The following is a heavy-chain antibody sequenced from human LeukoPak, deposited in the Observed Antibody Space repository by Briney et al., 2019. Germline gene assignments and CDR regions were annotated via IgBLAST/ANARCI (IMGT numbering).Heavy chain of an antibody. V-gene: IGHV4-59*01. D-gene: IGHD3-10*01. CDR1: GGSISSYY. Sequence: SETLSLTCTVSGGSISSYYWSWIRQPPGKGLEWIGYIYYSGSTNYNPSLKSRVTISVDTSKNQFSLKLSSVTAADTAVYYCARDQTYNDAFDIWGQGTMVTVSS. CDR3: ARDQTYNDAFDI. J-gene: IGHJ3*02. CDR2: IYYSGST.